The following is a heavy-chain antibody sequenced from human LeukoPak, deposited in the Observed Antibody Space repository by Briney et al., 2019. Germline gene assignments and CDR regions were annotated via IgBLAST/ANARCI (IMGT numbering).Heavy chain of an antibody. D-gene: IGHD3-22*01. J-gene: IGHJ4*02. CDR3: ARGSVGYYDSSGYLAY. CDR1: GFTFSSYS. V-gene: IGHV3-21*01. Sequence: GGYLRLSCAASGFTFSSYSMNWVRQAPGKGLEWVSSISSSSSYIYYADSVKGRFTISRDNAKNSLYLQMNSLRAEDTAVYYCARGSVGYYDSSGYLAYWGQGTLVTVSS. CDR2: ISSSSSYI.